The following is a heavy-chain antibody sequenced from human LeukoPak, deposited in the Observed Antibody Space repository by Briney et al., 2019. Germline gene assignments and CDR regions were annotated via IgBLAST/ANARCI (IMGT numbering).Heavy chain of an antibody. Sequence: GGSLRLSCAASRFTFSSYAMSWVRQAPGKGLEWVSAISGSGSSTYYADSVKGRFTISRDNSKNTLYLQMNSLRAEDTAVYYCVKDRCGTTCYSDFDSWGQGTLVTVSS. V-gene: IGHV3-23*01. CDR1: RFTFSSYA. J-gene: IGHJ4*02. D-gene: IGHD2-15*01. CDR3: VKDRCGTTCYSDFDS. CDR2: ISGSGSST.